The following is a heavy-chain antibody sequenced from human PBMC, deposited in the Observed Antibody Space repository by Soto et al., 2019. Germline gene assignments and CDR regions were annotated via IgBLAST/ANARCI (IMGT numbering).Heavy chain of an antibody. Sequence: SETLSLTCAVYGGSFSGYYWSWIRQPPGKGLEWIGEINHSGSTNYNPSLKSRVTISVDTSKNQFSLKLSSVTAADTAVYYCALRFYYDFSIYGMDVWGQGTTVTV. J-gene: IGHJ6*02. V-gene: IGHV4-34*01. D-gene: IGHD3-3*01. CDR1: GGSFSGYY. CDR2: INHSGST. CDR3: ALRFYYDFSIYGMDV.